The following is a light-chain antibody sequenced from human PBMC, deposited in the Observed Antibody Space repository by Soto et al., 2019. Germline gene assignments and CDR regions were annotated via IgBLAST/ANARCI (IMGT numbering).Light chain of an antibody. CDR3: QQYGIGRLIT. CDR2: YAS. J-gene: IGKJ5*01. CDR1: QSVSSY. Sequence: TVSLSENERATXSCRASQSVSSYLAWYQQKPFQSPMLLIYYASNIPTRIPTIFSSSRSGSDFNLTISSIGPEDYALCYCQQYGIGRLITFGQVT. V-gene: IGKV3-11*01.